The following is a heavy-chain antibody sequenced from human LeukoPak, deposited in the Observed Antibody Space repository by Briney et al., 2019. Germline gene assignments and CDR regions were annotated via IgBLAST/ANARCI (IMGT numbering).Heavy chain of an antibody. J-gene: IGHJ6*04. CDR1: GFTFTKYA. V-gene: IGHV3-48*03. Sequence: GGSLRLSCAASGFTFTKYAMSWVRKAPGKGLEWVSYISSSGSTIYYADSVKGRFTISRDNAKNSLYLQMNSLRAEDTAVYYCAELGITMIGGVWGKGTTVTISS. CDR3: AELGITMIGGV. CDR2: ISSSGSTI. D-gene: IGHD3-10*02.